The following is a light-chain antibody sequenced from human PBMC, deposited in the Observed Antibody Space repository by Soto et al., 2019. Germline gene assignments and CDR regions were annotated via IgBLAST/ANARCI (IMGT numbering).Light chain of an antibody. CDR2: GAS. Sequence: EVVMTQSPATLSVSPGERATLSCRASENINNRLAWYQQTPGQAPRLLIYGASTMDTGIPDRFRGSGSGTEFTLTIGSLQSEDFAVYYCQQYSDWPPWTFGQGTKVEIK. CDR3: QQYSDWPPWT. CDR1: ENINNR. V-gene: IGKV3-15*01. J-gene: IGKJ1*01.